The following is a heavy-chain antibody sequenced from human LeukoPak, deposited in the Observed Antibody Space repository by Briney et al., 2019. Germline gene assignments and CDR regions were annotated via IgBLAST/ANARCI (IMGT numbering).Heavy chain of an antibody. CDR2: IYYSGST. CDR3: ARRSSSWYFDY. D-gene: IGHD6-13*01. Sequence: PSETLSLTCAVYGGSFSGYYWSWIRQPPGKGLEWIGSIYYSGSTYYNPSLKSRVTISVDTSKNQFSLKLSSVTAADTAVYYCARRSSSWYFDYWGQGTLVTVSS. J-gene: IGHJ4*02. V-gene: IGHV4-34*01. CDR1: GGSFSGYY.